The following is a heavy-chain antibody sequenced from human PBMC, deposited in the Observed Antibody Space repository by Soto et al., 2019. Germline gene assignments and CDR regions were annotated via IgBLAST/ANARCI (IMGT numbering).Heavy chain of an antibody. V-gene: IGHV1-3*01. CDR3: ARKETVAGTYYGMDV. CDR2: INAGNGNT. J-gene: IGHJ6*02. D-gene: IGHD6-19*01. Sequence: GASVKVSCKASGYTFTSYGIHWVRQAPGQRLEWTGWINAGNGNTKYSEKFQGRVTITRDTSASTAYLELSSLRSEDTAVYYCARKETVAGTYYGMDVWGQGTTVTVSS. CDR1: GYTFTSYG.